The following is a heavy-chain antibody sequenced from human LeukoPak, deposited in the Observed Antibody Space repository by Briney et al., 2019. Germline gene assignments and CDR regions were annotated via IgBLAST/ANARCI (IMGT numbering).Heavy chain of an antibody. CDR3: ARENAGGSAVFDY. J-gene: IGHJ4*02. CDR2: INPNSGGT. V-gene: IGHV1-2*02. Sequence: ASVKVSCKASGYTFTGHYMHWVRQAPGQGLEWMGWINPNSGGTNYAQKFQGRVTMTRDTSISTAYMELSRLRSDDTAVYYCARENAGGSAVFDYWGQGTLVTVSS. D-gene: IGHD3-10*01. CDR1: GYTFTGHY.